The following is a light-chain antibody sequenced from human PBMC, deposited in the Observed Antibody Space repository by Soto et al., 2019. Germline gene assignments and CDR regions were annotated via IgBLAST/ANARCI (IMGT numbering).Light chain of an antibody. J-gene: IGLJ2*01. Sequence: QSALTQPASVSGSPGQSITISCTGTSTDVGGYNYVCWYQQQPGKAPQLIIYDGTKRPSGVSNRFSGSRSGNTASLTISGRQAEDEADYFCSTYIGSNTVTFGGGTKGPS. CDR2: DGT. V-gene: IGLV2-14*01. CDR1: STDVGGYNY. CDR3: STYIGSNTVT.